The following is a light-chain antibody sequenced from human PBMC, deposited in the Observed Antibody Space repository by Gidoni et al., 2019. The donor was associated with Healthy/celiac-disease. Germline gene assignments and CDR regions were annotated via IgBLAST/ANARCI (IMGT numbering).Light chain of an antibody. CDR3: QQYNNWPPVT. V-gene: IGKV3-15*01. Sequence: EIVMTQSPATLSVSPGERATLSCRASQSVSSNLAWYQQKPGQAPRLLIYGASTRATGSPARCSGSGSGTEFTLTISSMQSEDFAVDYCQQYNNWPPVTFGQGTKVEIK. J-gene: IGKJ1*01. CDR1: QSVSSN. CDR2: GAS.